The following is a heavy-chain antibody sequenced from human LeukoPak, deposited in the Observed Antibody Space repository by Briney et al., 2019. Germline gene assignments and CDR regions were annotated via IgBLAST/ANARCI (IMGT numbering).Heavy chain of an antibody. D-gene: IGHD6-19*01. CDR1: GGTFSSYA. V-gene: IGHV7-4-1*02. J-gene: IGHJ1*01. CDR3: ARHYHSSGWPPTFEYFQH. CDR2: INTNTGNP. Sequence: ASVKVSCKASGGTFSSYAISWVRQAPGQGLEWMGWINTNTGNPTYAQGFTGRSVFSLDTSVSTAYLQISSLKAEDTAVYYCARHYHSSGWPPTFEYFQHWGQGTLVTVSS.